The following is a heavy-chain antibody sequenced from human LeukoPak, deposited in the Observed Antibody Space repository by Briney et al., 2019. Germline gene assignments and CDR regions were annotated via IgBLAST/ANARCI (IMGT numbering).Heavy chain of an antibody. CDR2: MNPNSGNT. CDR3: ARRPHSDYYYYYDMDV. Sequence: SSVKVSCKASGYTFTSYDINWVRQATGQGLEWMGWMNPNSGNTGYAHKFQGRVTMTRNTSISTAYMELSSLRSEDTAVYYCARRPHSDYYYYYDMDVWGKGTTATVSS. V-gene: IGHV1-8*01. J-gene: IGHJ6*03. D-gene: IGHD2-15*01. CDR1: GYTFTSYD.